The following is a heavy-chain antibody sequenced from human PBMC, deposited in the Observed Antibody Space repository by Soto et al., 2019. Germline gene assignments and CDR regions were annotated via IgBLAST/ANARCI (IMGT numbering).Heavy chain of an antibody. D-gene: IGHD3-22*01. CDR2: INSDGTSV. V-gene: IGHV3-74*01. Sequence: EVQLAESGGGLVQPGGSLRLSCAASGFTFNNYWMHWVRQAPGKGLVWVSRINSDGTSVSYADFVKGRFTISRDNAKNTLNLQMYSLRAEDTAVYYCTREHRYDSSGYYYEGFDSSGQGTLVTVSS. CDR3: TREHRYDSSGYYYEGFDS. J-gene: IGHJ4*02. CDR1: GFTFNNYW.